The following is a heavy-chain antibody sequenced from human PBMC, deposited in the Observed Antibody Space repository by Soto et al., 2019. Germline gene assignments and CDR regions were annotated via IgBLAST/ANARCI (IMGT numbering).Heavy chain of an antibody. CDR1: GYTFTSYA. CDR3: ARTLYDSSGYHYVPMGY. CDR2: INAGNGNT. J-gene: IGHJ4*01. V-gene: IGHV1-3*01. Sequence: GASVKVSCKASGYTFTSYAMHWVRQAPGQRLEWMGWINAGNGNTKYSQKFQGRVTITRDTSASTAYMELSSLRSEDTAVYYCARTLYDSSGYHYVPMGYWGQGTLVTVSS. D-gene: IGHD3-22*01.